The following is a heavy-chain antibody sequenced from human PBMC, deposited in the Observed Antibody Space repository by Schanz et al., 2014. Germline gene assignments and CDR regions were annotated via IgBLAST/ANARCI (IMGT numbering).Heavy chain of an antibody. CDR3: ARDTTWRLDL. J-gene: IGHJ2*01. CDR1: GGSIRSGTYY. V-gene: IGHV4-61*02. D-gene: IGHD1-1*01. CDR2: VFPNGIT. Sequence: QVQLQESGPGLVKPSQTLSLTCTVSGGSIRSGTYYWSWIRQPAGKALEWVGRVFPNGITNYNPSLKSRVPIPLDTPNTQFSRTLTSLTAADTAVYYCARDTTWRLDLWGRGTLVTVSS.